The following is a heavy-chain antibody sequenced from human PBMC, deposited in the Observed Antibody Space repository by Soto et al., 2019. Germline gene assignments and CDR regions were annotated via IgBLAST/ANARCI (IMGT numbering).Heavy chain of an antibody. D-gene: IGHD2-21*02. V-gene: IGHV3-23*04. CDR2: ITITGDTT. CDR1: GFIFTTSD. Sequence: EVQLVESEGGLVQPGGSLRLSCEASGFIFTTSDMSWVRQAPGKGLEWISSITITGDTTHYADSVKGRFTISRDNSRNPRCLQTKSLGVDDTAVNYCGKGGGGDHGYWGQGTLVAVSS. CDR3: GKGGGGDHGY. J-gene: IGHJ4*02.